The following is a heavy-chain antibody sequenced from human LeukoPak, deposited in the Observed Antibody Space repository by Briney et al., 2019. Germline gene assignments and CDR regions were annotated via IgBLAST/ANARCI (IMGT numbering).Heavy chain of an antibody. CDR3: ARHIRSGNYYGSGSYYKGYFDY. J-gene: IGHJ4*02. Sequence: SETLSLTCTVSGGSISSYYWSWIRQPPGKGLEWIGYIYYSGSINYNPSLKSRVTISVDTSKNQFSLKLSSVTAADTAVHYCARHIRSGNYYGSGSYYKGYFDYWGQGTLVTVSS. CDR2: IYYSGSI. CDR1: GGSISSYY. V-gene: IGHV4-59*08. D-gene: IGHD3-10*01.